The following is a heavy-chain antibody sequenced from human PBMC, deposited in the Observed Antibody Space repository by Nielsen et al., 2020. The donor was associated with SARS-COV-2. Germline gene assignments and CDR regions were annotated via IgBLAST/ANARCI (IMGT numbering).Heavy chain of an antibody. J-gene: IGHJ6*02. CDR1: GYTFTSYG. V-gene: IGHV1-18*01. CDR3: ARWGTTGTPGYYGMDV. CDR2: ISAYNGNT. Sequence: ASVKVSCKASGYTFTSYGISWVRQAPGQGLEWMGWISAYNGNTKYSQKFQGRVTITRDTSASTAYMELSSLRSEDTAVYYCARWGTTGTPGYYGMDVWGQGTTVTVSS. D-gene: IGHD1-1*01.